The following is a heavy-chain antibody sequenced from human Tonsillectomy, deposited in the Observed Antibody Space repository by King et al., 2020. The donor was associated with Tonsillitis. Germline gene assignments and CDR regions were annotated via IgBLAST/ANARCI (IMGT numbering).Heavy chain of an antibody. V-gene: IGHV2-26*01. Sequence: VTLKESGPVLVKPTETLTLTCTVSGFSLSNARMGVSWIRQPPGKALEWLAHIFSNDEKSYSTSLKSRLTISKDTSKSQVVLTMTNMDPVDTATYYCARISPGYDVSGYYAGRSFDPCGQGTLVTVSS. CDR3: ARISPGYDVSGYYAGRSFDP. CDR1: GFSLSNARMG. D-gene: IGHD3-22*01. J-gene: IGHJ5*02. CDR2: IFSNDEK.